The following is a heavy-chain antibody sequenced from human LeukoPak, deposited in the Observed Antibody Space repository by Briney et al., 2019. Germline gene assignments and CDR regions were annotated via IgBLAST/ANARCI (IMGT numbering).Heavy chain of an antibody. Sequence: SETLSLTCTVSGGSISSYYWSWIRQPPGKGLEWIGCIYYSGSTNYNPSLKSRVTISVDTSKNQFSLKLSSVTAADTAVYYCARDLAGDHSLDYWGQGTLVTVSS. V-gene: IGHV4-59*01. CDR3: ARDLAGDHSLDY. J-gene: IGHJ4*02. CDR1: GGSISSYY. D-gene: IGHD7-27*01. CDR2: IYYSGST.